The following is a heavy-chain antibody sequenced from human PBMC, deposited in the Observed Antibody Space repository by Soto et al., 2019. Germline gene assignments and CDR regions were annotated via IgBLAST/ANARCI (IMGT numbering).Heavy chain of an antibody. J-gene: IGHJ4*02. CDR2: INRSGST. CDR1: GGSFSGYY. D-gene: IGHD3-9*01. Sequence: SETLSLTCAVYGGSFSGYYWSWIRQPPGKGLEWIGEINRSGSTNYNPSLKSRVTISVDTSKNQFSLKLTSVTAADTAVYYCANGLGPTTGIDYWGQGTLVTVSS. CDR3: ANGLGPTTGIDY. V-gene: IGHV4-34*01.